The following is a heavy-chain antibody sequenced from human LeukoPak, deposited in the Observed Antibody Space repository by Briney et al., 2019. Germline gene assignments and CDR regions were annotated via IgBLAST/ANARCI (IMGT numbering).Heavy chain of an antibody. D-gene: IGHD4-17*01. V-gene: IGHV4-34*01. CDR1: GGSFSGYY. J-gene: IGHJ6*03. CDR2: INHSGST. Sequence: SETLSLTCAVYGGSFSGYYWSWIRQPPGKGLEWIGEINHSGSTNYNPSLKSRVTISVDTSKNQFSLKLSSVTAADTAVYYCARLRDDDYGKKSYYHCYMDVWGKGTTVTISS. CDR3: ARLRDDDYGKKSYYHCYMDV.